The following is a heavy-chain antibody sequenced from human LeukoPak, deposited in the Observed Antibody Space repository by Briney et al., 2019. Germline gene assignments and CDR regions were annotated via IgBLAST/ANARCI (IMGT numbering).Heavy chain of an antibody. Sequence: SETLSLTCTVSGGSISSYYWSWIRQPPGKGLEWIGYIYYSGSTHYNTSLKSRVTISVDTSKNQVSLKLRSVTAADTAVYYCARTTEGYAGGPGYSYYYYMDVWGKGTTVTISS. CDR2: IYYSGST. D-gene: IGHD5-12*01. CDR1: GGSISSYY. V-gene: IGHV4-59*01. CDR3: ARTTEGYAGGPGYSYYYYMDV. J-gene: IGHJ6*03.